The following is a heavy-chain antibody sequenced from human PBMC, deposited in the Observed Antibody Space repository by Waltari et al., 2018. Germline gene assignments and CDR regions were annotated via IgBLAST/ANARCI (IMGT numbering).Heavy chain of an antibody. CDR2: IIPIFGTA. CDR1: GGTFSSYA. J-gene: IGHJ3*02. D-gene: IGHD6-13*01. CDR3: ARDRVLQPENRAFDI. V-gene: IGHV1-69*06. Sequence: SFANISCKASGGTFSSYAISWVRQAPGQGLEWMGGIIPIFGTANYAQKFQGRVTITADKSTSTAYMELSSLRSEDTAVYYCARDRVLQPENRAFDIWGQGTMVTVSS.